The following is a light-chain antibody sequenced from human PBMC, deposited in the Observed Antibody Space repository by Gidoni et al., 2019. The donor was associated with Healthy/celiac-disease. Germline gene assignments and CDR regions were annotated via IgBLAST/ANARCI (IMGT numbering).Light chain of an antibody. Sequence: DIVMTQSPHSLAVSLGGRATINCKSSQSVLYSSNNKNYLAWYQQTPGHPPKLLIYWASTREAGVPGRFSGSGSCTDFTLTISSLQAEDVSVYYCQQSYSIPRTFGQGTKVEIK. CDR2: WAS. J-gene: IGKJ1*01. CDR3: QQSYSIPRT. V-gene: IGKV4-1*01. CDR1: QSVLYSSNNKNY.